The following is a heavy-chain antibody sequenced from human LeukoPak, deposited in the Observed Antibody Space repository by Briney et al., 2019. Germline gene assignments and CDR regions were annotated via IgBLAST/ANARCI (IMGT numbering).Heavy chain of an antibody. Sequence: KASETLSLTCAVYGGPFSGYYWSWIRQPPGKGLEWIGEINHSGSTNYNPSLKSRVTISVDTSKNQFSLKLSSVTAADTAVYYCAGGSSQSPFDYWGQGTLVTVSS. CDR3: AGGSSQSPFDY. D-gene: IGHD6-13*01. V-gene: IGHV4-34*01. CDR2: INHSGST. CDR1: GGPFSGYY. J-gene: IGHJ4*02.